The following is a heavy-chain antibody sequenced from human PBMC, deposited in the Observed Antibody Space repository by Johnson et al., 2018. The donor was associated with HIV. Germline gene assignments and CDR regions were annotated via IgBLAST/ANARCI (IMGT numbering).Heavy chain of an antibody. V-gene: IGHV3-30*02. J-gene: IGHJ3*02. CDR3: AKDLDRRRSYYDSSGYYADAFDI. CDR1: GFTFSSYG. CDR2: IRYDGTNK. D-gene: IGHD3-22*01. Sequence: QVQLVESGGGVVQPGGSLRLSCAASGFTFSSYGIHWVRQAPGKGLEWVAFIRYDGTNKYYADSVKGRVTISRDNSKNTLSLQMNSLRAEDTAVYYCAKDLDRRRSYYDSSGYYADAFDIWGQGTMVTVSS.